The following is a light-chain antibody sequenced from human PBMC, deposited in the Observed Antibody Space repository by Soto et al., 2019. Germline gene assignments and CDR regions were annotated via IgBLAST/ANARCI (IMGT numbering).Light chain of an antibody. J-gene: IGKJ5*01. V-gene: IGKV1-9*01. CDR3: QQLFSFPPT. Sequence: DIQLTQSPSFLSASVGDRVTITCRARQGISNYLAWYQQKPGKAPNLLIYVASTLQSGVPSRFSGSGSGTEFTLTIISLQPEDLATYYCQQLFSFPPTFGQGTRLEIK. CDR2: VAS. CDR1: QGISNY.